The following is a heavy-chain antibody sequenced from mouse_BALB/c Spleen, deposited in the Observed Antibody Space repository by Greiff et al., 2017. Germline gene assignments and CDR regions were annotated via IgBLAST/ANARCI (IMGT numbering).Heavy chain of an antibody. V-gene: IGHV1S81*02. CDR2: INPSNGGT. Sequence: QVQLKQPGAELVKPGASVKLSCKASGYTFTSYYMYWVKQRPGQGLEWIGGINPSNGGTNFNEKFKSKATLTVDKSSSTAYMQLSSLTSEDSAVYYCTRGGSSFSWFAYWGQGTLVTVSA. J-gene: IGHJ3*01. CDR1: GYTFTSYY. D-gene: IGHD1-1*01. CDR3: TRGGSSFSWFAY.